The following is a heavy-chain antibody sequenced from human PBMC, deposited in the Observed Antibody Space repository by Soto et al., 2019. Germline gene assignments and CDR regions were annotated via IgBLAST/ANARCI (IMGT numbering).Heavy chain of an antibody. D-gene: IGHD1-1*01. CDR2: ISAHNGNT. Sequence: QVHLVQSGAEVKKPGASVKVSCKGSGYAFTTYGITWVRQAPGQGLDRMGWISAHNGNTNYAQKLQGRVTVTRDTSTSTGYMELRILRSDDTAVEYCARGGYGYYWGQGALVTVSS. CDR1: GYAFTTYG. V-gene: IGHV1-18*01. CDR3: ARGGYGYY. J-gene: IGHJ4*02.